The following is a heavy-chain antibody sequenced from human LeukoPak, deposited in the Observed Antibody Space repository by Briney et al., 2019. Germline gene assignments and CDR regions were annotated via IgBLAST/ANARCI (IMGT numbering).Heavy chain of an antibody. CDR1: GYTFTSYG. Sequence: GASVKVSCKASGYTFTSYGISWVRQAPGQGLEWMGWISAYNGNTNYAQKLQGRDTMTTDTSTSTAYMELRSLRSDDTAVYYCARRSGSYYNAWFDPWGQGTLVTVSS. D-gene: IGHD1-26*01. CDR3: ARRSGSYYNAWFDP. CDR2: ISAYNGNT. V-gene: IGHV1-18*01. J-gene: IGHJ5*02.